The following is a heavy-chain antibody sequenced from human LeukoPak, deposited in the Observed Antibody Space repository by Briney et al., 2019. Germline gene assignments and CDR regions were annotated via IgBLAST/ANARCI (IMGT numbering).Heavy chain of an antibody. D-gene: IGHD1-26*01. CDR1: GFTFSSYA. CDR3: AKVVGANSC. CDR2: ISGSGGST. Sequence: QSGGSLRLSCAASGFTFSSYAMSWARQAPGKGLEWVSGISGSGGSTYYADSAKGRFTISRDNSKNTLYLQMNSLRAEDTAVYYCAKVVGANSCWGQGTLVTVSS. V-gene: IGHV3-23*01. J-gene: IGHJ4*02.